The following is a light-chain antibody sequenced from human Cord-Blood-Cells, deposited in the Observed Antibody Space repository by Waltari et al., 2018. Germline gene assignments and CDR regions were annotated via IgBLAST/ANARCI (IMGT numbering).Light chain of an antibody. J-gene: IGKJ1*01. CDR1: QSLSSY. CDR3: QQSYSTSWT. CDR2: AAS. V-gene: IGKV1-39*01. Sequence: DIQMTLSPSSLSASVGDRVTITCRASQSLSSYLNWYQQKPGKAPKLLIYAASSLQGGVPSRFSGSGSGTDCTLTISSLQREDFATYYGQQSYSTSWTFGQGTKVEIK.